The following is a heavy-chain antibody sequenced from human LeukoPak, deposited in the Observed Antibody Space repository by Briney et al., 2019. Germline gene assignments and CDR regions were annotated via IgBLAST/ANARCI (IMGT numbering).Heavy chain of an antibody. V-gene: IGHV4-39*07. CDR2: ICYSGST. Sequence: PSETLSLTCAVSGGSISSSSYYWGWIRQPPGKGLEWIGSICYSGSTYYNPSLKSRVTISVDTSKNQFSLKLSSVTAADTAVYFCARMSDHQFQDWGQGSLVTVSS. CDR3: ARMSDHQFQD. CDR1: GGSISSSSYY. D-gene: IGHD1-14*01. J-gene: IGHJ4*02.